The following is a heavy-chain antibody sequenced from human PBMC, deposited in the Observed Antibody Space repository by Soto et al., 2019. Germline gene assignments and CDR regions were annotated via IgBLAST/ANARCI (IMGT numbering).Heavy chain of an antibody. CDR3: ARSRPNYYYYYGMDV. V-gene: IGHV4-59*01. CDR1: GSSISSYY. CDR2: IYYSGST. Sequence: SETLSLTCTVSGSSISSYYLTWIRPPPGKGLEWIGYIYYSGSTNYNPSLKSRVTISVDTSKNQFSLKLSSVTAADTAVYYCARSRPNYYYYYGMDVWGQGTTVTVSS. J-gene: IGHJ6*02.